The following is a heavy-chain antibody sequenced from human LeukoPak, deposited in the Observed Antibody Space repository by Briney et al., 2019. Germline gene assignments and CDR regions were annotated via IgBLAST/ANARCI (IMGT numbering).Heavy chain of an antibody. CDR3: ARSRLYSSGYFIDI. Sequence: SETLSLTCTVSGGSISTYYWSWVRQSPGKGLEWIGHIDYSGSTNYNPSLESRVAMSVDTSKKQFSLKLSSVTAADTAVYYCARSRLYSSGYFIDIWGQGTLVTVSS. D-gene: IGHD3-22*01. J-gene: IGHJ4*02. V-gene: IGHV4-59*01. CDR1: GGSISTYY. CDR2: IDYSGST.